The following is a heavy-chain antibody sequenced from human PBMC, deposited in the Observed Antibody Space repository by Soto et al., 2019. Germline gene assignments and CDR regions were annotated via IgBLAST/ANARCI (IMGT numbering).Heavy chain of an antibody. J-gene: IGHJ5*02. V-gene: IGHV2-5*02. CDR3: ARRDGGSGWYEWFGP. Sequence: QITLKESGPTLVKPTQTLTLTCTFSGFSLRTSGAGVRWIRQPPGKALEWLAVIYWDDDQYYSPSLKSRLTSTMDTSKDQVVLTMTNMDPVDTATYYCARRDGGSGWYEWFGPWCQGSLVTVSS. CDR1: GFSLRTSGAG. D-gene: IGHD6-19*01. CDR2: IYWDDDQ.